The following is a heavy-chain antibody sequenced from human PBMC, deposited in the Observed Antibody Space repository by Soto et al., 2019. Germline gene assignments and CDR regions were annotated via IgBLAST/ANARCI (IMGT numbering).Heavy chain of an antibody. CDR2: ISYDGSNK. CDR3: ARDCGVGGLYDFWSGYYMTAIDY. CDR1: GFTFSSYA. J-gene: IGHJ4*02. D-gene: IGHD3-3*01. V-gene: IGHV3-30-3*01. Sequence: GGSLRLSCAASGFTFSSYAMHWVRQAPGKGLEWVAVISYDGSNKYYADSVKGRFTISRDNSKNTLYLQMNSLRAEDTAVYYCARDCGVGGLYDFWSGYYMTAIDYWGQGTLVTVSS.